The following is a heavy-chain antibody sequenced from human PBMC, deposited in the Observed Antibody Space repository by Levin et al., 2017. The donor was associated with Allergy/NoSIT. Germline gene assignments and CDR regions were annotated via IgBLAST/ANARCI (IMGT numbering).Heavy chain of an antibody. D-gene: IGHD4-17*01. V-gene: IGHV4-30-2*01. CDR3: TRGRNYGDYRELDP. Sequence: SETLSLTCAVSGGSISSGGFSWNWFRQAPGKGLEWIGYISHSGTTYYNLSLKTRVAISLDRALNQFSLRLTSLTAADTAVYYCTRGRNYGDYRELDPWGQGTRVTVSS. J-gene: IGHJ5*02. CDR1: GGSISSGGFS. CDR2: ISHSGTT.